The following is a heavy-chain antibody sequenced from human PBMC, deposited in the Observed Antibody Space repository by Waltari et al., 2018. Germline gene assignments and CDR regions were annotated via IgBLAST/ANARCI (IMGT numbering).Heavy chain of an antibody. CDR2: ICGYDDTT. Sequence: QVQLVQSGGEVRRPGASVTVSCKATGYIFTRYGISWWRQAPGQGLEWMGWICGYDDTTHFAQNFQGRVTMSTDTFTSTVYMDLRSLRSDDTAVYYCARDYYYGSGSSWSDVFDIWGQGTMVTVSS. CDR1: GYIFTRYG. V-gene: IGHV1-18*01. J-gene: IGHJ3*02. D-gene: IGHD3-10*01. CDR3: ARDYYYGSGSSWSDVFDI.